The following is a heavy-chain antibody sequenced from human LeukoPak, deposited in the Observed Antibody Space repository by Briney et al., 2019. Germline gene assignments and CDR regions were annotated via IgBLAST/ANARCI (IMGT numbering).Heavy chain of an antibody. CDR3: ARAVLLWFGNRYYYYGMDV. CDR1: GYTFTSYA. D-gene: IGHD3-10*01. V-gene: IGHV1-3*01. J-gene: IGHJ6*02. CDR2: INAGNGNT. Sequence: ASVKVSCKASGYTFTSYAMHWVRQAPGQRLEWMGWINAGNGNTKYSQKFQGRVAITRDTSASTAYMELSGLRSEDTAVYYCARAVLLWFGNRYYYYGMDVWGQGTTVTVSS.